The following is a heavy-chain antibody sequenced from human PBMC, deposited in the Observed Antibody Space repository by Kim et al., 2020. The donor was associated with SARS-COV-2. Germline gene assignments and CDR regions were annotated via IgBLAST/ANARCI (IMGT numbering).Heavy chain of an antibody. V-gene: IGHV1-58*01. CDR1: GFNFTSSA. Sequence: SVKVSCKASGFNFTSSAVQWVRQARGQRLEWIGWIVVGSGNTNYAQKFQERVTITRDMSTSTAYMELSSLRSEDTAVYYCAADPLHSGYVPYYYGMDVWGQGTTVTVSS. CDR3: AADPLHSGYVPYYYGMDV. D-gene: IGHD5-12*01. J-gene: IGHJ6*02. CDR2: IVVGSGNT.